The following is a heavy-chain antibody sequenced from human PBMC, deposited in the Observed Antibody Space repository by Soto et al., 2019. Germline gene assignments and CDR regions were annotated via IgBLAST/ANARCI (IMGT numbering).Heavy chain of an antibody. D-gene: IGHD4-4*01. CDR1: GLTFNDYA. CDR2: NSGSGATT. J-gene: IGHJ2*01. CDR3: AKVDFYNWFFDL. V-gene: IGHV3-23*01. Sequence: GSLSLSCAASGLTFNDYAMSWVRQAPGKGLEWVSANSGSGATTYYADSVKGRFTISRDNSRDTLYLEMNSLRAEDTAIYYCAKVDFYNWFFDLYRRRTLFTASS.